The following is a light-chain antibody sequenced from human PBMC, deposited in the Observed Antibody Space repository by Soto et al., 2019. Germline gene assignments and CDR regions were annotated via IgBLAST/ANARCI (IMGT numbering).Light chain of an antibody. CDR3: RQGYNAGS. CDR1: QGMRSY. CDR2: SAS. J-gene: IGKJ2*03. Sequence: DIPMTPSPSSLAASVGDRVTITCRASQGMRSYLNWYQQKPGKAPTILISSASSLQSDVPSRFSDSGSGTDFTLTISSQQPEYFATYYCRQGYNAGSFGQGTKLEIK. V-gene: IGKV1-39*01.